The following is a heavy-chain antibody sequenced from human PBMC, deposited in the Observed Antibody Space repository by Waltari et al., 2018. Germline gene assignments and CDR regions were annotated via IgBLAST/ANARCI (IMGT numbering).Heavy chain of an antibody. J-gene: IGHJ6*03. CDR2: ISAYNDNT. Sequence: QVQLVQSGAEVKKPGASVKVSCKASGYTFTSYGISWVRQAPGQGLEWMGWISAYNDNTNYDQKLQGRVTRTPDTSTSTAYMELRSLRSDDTAVYYCARQPVDTAMVTFYYYYYMDVWGKGTTVTVSS. D-gene: IGHD5-18*01. CDR3: ARQPVDTAMVTFYYYYYMDV. CDR1: GYTFTSYG. V-gene: IGHV1-18*01.